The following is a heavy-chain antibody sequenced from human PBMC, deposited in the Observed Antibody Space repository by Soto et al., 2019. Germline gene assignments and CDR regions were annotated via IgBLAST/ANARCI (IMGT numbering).Heavy chain of an antibody. D-gene: IGHD3-22*01. CDR3: ARARSYYYDSSGPNDAFDI. CDR1: GGTFSSYA. CDR2: IIPIFGTA. V-gene: IGHV1-69*13. J-gene: IGHJ3*02. Sequence: GGSVKVSCKGSGGTFSSYAISWVLQAPGQGLEWMGGIIPIFGTANYAQKFQGRVTITADESTSTAYMELSSLRSEDTAVYYCARARSYYYDSSGPNDAFDIWGQGTMVTVSS.